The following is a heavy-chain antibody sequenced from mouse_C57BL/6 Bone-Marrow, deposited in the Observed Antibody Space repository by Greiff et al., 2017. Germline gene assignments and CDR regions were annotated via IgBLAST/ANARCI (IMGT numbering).Heavy chain of an antibody. D-gene: IGHD2-13*01. V-gene: IGHV1-81*01. J-gene: IGHJ2*01. Sequence: QVQLQQSGAELARPGASVKLSCKASGYTFTSYGISWVKQRTGQGLEWIGEIYPRSGNTYYNEKFKGKATLTADKSSSTAYMELRSLTSEDSAVYFCAREIYYGDLNYFDYWGQGTTLTVSS. CDR3: AREIYYGDLNYFDY. CDR1: GYTFTSYG. CDR2: IYPRSGNT.